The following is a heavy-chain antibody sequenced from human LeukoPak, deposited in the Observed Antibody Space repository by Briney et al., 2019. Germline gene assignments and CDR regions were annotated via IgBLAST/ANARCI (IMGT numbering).Heavy chain of an antibody. CDR3: ARLYSNQAFDP. CDR2: INPSGGST. V-gene: IGHV1-46*01. D-gene: IGHD4-11*01. CDR1: GYTFTSYY. Sequence: ASVKVCCKASGYTFTSYYMHWVRQAPGQGLEWMGIINPSGGSTSYAQKFQGRVTMTRDTSTSTVYMELSSLRSEDTAVYYCARLYSNQAFDPWGQGTLVTVSS. J-gene: IGHJ5*02.